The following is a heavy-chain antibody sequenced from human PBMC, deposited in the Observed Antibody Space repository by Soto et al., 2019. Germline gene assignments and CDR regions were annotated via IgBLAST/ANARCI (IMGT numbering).Heavy chain of an antibody. Sequence: EVQLVESGEGLVQPGGSLRLSCAASGFIFSSYAMHWVRQAPGKGLEFVSAITTNGGLTYYADSVKGRFTISRDNSKNMLFLQMGSLRAEDTAVYYCTRILFNDGGNYYDNWGQGALVTVSS. V-gene: IGHV3-64*02. CDR1: GFIFSSYA. CDR3: TRILFNDGGNYYDN. J-gene: IGHJ4*02. D-gene: IGHD3-22*01. CDR2: ITTNGGLT.